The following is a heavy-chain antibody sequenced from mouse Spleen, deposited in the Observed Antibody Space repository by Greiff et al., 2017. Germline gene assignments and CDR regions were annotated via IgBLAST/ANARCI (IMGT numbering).Heavy chain of an antibody. CDR2: IDPSDSYT. J-gene: IGHJ3*01. Sequence: QVQLKESGAELVMPGASVKLSCKASGYTFTSYWMHWVKQRPGQGLEWIGEIDPSDSYTNYNQKFKGKATLTVDKSSSTAYMQLSSLTSEDSAVYYCARPYYYGSSYSAYWGQGTLVTVSA. CDR1: GYTFTSYW. V-gene: IGHV1-69*01. CDR3: ARPYYYGSSYSAY. D-gene: IGHD1-1*01.